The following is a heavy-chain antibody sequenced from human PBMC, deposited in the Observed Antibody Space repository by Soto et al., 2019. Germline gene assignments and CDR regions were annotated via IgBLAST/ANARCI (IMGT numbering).Heavy chain of an antibody. V-gene: IGHV1-69*13. Sequence: SVKVSCKTSGGTFSSYSISWVRQAPGQGLEWMGGIIPMFGTANYAQKFQGRVTITADESTSTAYMELSSLRSEDTAVYYCARSRANSYDSRGYXYSTFDYWGQGTLVTVSS. CDR1: GGTFSSYS. J-gene: IGHJ4*02. CDR3: ARSRANSYDSRGYXYSTFDY. CDR2: IIPMFGTA. D-gene: IGHD3-22*01.